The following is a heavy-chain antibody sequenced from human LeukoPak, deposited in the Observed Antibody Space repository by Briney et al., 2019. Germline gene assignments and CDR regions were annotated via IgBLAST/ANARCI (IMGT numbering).Heavy chain of an antibody. CDR1: GLIFTNTW. V-gene: IGHV3-15*01. Sequence: GGSRRLSCEASGLIFTNTWMTWDRRAPGKGLEWVGRIFRNTDKMQTECATPVKGRLSISREESKNTLYQQLNSLTAEDTAMYYFCAYIIGFGGDCWGQGTPVTVSS. CDR3: CAYIIGFGGDC. D-gene: IGHD3-16*01. J-gene: IGHJ4*02. CDR2: IFRNTDKMQT.